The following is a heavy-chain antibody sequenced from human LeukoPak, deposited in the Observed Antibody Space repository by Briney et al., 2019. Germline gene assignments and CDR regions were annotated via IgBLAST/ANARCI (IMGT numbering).Heavy chain of an antibody. Sequence: ASVKVSCKASGYTFTSYDINWVRQATGQGLEWMGWMNPNSGNTGYAQKFQGRVTITRNTSISTAYMELSSLRSEDTAVYYCARSSYSSSWYTQSFLSDYYMDVWGKGTTVTVSS. CDR2: MNPNSGNT. V-gene: IGHV1-8*03. CDR1: GYTFTSYD. D-gene: IGHD6-13*01. J-gene: IGHJ6*03. CDR3: ARSSYSSSWYTQSFLSDYYMDV.